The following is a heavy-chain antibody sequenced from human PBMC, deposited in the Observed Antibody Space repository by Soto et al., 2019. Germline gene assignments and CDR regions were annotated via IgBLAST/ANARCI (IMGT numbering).Heavy chain of an antibody. CDR2: ISGSGGST. Sequence: PGGSLRLSCAASGFTFSSYAMSWVRQAPGKGLEWVSAISGSGGSTYYADSVKGRFTISRDNSKNTLYLQMNSLRAEDTAVYYCAKADYDFWSGTIRPRYFGYWGQGTLVTVSS. CDR3: AKADYDFWSGTIRPRYFGY. V-gene: IGHV3-23*01. J-gene: IGHJ4*02. D-gene: IGHD3-3*01. CDR1: GFTFSSYA.